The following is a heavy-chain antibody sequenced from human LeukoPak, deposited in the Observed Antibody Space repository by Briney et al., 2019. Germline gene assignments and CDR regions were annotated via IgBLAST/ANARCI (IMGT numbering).Heavy chain of an antibody. J-gene: IGHJ4*02. D-gene: IGHD3-10*01. V-gene: IGHV3-15*04. CDR3: TTGIRGD. Sequence: MTGGSLRLSCAASGFTFSSYSMNWVRQAPGEGLDWVGRIASKTDGGATDYAAPVKGRFTISRDDSKNTLNLQMNSLKTEDTAVYYCTTGIRGDWGQGTLVTVSS. CDR2: IASKTDGGAT. CDR1: GFTFSSYS.